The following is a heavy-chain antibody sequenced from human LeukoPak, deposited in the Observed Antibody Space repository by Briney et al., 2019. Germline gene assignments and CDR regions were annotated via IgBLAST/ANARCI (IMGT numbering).Heavy chain of an antibody. CDR2: IKQDASEK. Sequence: GGSLRLSCAASGSTFDSSWTTWVRQAPGKGLEWVANIKQDASEKYYVDSVKGRFTISRDNAKNSLFLQMNSLRVEDTAVYYCARPGLFCSGGSCYPFEYWGQGTLVTVSS. CDR3: ARPGLFCSGGSCYPFEY. CDR1: GSTFDSSW. V-gene: IGHV3-7*01. J-gene: IGHJ4*02. D-gene: IGHD2-15*01.